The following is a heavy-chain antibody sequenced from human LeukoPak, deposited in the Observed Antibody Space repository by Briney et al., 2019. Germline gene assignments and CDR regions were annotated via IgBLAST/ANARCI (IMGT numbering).Heavy chain of an antibody. V-gene: IGHV1-2*02. CDR3: AREGKTGWFGGHFDY. J-gene: IGHJ4*02. CDR1: GYTFTGYY. CDR2: INPSSGGT. D-gene: IGHD3-10*01. Sequence: ASVKVSCKASGYTFTGYYMHWVRQAPGQGLEWMGWINPSSGGTNHAQKFQGRVTMTRDTSISTAYMELSRLRSDDTAVYYCAREGKTGWFGGHFDYWGQGTLVTVSS.